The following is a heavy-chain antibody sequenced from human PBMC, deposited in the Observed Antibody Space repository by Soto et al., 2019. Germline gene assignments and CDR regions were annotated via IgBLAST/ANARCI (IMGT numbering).Heavy chain of an antibody. Sequence: ASVKVSCKASGYTFTGYYMHWVRQAPGQGLEWMGWINPNSGGTNYAQKFQGWVIMTRDTSISTAYMELSRLRSDDTAVYYCARARIPYNAFDIWGQGTMVTVSS. V-gene: IGHV1-2*04. CDR3: ARARIPYNAFDI. J-gene: IGHJ3*02. CDR2: INPNSGGT. D-gene: IGHD1-1*01. CDR1: GYTFTGYY.